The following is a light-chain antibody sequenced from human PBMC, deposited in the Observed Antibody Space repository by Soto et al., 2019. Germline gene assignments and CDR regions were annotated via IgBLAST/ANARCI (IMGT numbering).Light chain of an antibody. J-gene: IGKJ1*01. Sequence: ETVLTQSPATLSVSPGERATLSCRASQSISSDLAWYQQKPGQAPRLLIYDASNRATGIPARFSGSGSGTDFTLTISSLEPEDFAVYYCQQCSKWPPKFGQGTKVDVK. V-gene: IGKV3-11*01. CDR3: QQCSKWPPK. CDR2: DAS. CDR1: QSISSD.